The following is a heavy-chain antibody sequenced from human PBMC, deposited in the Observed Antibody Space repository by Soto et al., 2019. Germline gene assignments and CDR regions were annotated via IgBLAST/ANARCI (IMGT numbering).Heavy chain of an antibody. D-gene: IGHD4-17*01. CDR3: ARDFLRAPDYVPYGMDV. V-gene: IGHV4-30-4*01. CDR2: IYYSGST. J-gene: IGHJ6*02. CDR1: GGSISSGDYY. Sequence: QVQLQESGPGLVKPSQTLSLTCTVSGGSISSGDYYWSWIRQPPGKGLEWLGYIYYSGSTYYNPSLKSRVTISVDTTKNQFSLKLSSVTAADTAVYYCARDFLRAPDYVPYGMDVWGQGTTVTVSS.